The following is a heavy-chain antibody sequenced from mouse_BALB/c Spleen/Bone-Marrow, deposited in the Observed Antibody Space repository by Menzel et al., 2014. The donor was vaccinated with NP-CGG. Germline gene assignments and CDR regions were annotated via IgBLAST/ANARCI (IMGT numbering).Heavy chain of an antibody. Sequence: QVQLQQSGSEQRSPGSSVKLSCKDFDSELFPIAYMSWVSQKPGNGFAWFGDILPSIVRTIYGEEFEDKATLDADTVSNTAYLELNSLTSEDSAIYYCARRGSSGAMDYWGQGTSVTVSS. CDR3: ARRGSSGAMDY. CDR2: ILPSIVRT. CDR1: DSELFPIAY. V-gene: IGHV15-2*02. J-gene: IGHJ4*01.